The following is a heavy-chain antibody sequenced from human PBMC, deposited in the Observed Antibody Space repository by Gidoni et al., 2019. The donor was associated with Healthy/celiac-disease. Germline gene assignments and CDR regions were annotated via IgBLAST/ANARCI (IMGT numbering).Heavy chain of an antibody. D-gene: IGHD6-19*01. J-gene: IGHJ6*02. V-gene: IGHV4-39*07. CDR3: ARDTTVAGRARGGYYYYGMDV. CDR2: IYYSGST. CDR1: GGYISSVSYY. Sequence: QLQLQESGPGLVKPSETLSLTCTVSGGYISSVSYYWGWIRQPPGKGLEWIGSIYYSGSTYYNPSLKSRVTISVDTSKNQFSLKLSSVTAADTAVYYCARDTTVAGRARGGYYYYGMDVWGQGTTVTFSS.